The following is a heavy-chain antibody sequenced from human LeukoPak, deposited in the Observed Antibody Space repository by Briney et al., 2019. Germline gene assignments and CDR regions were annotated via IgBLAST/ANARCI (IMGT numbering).Heavy chain of an antibody. CDR3: ARRLLWGSGSYYDY. CDR2: IYTSGST. CDR1: GGSISSYY. J-gene: IGHJ4*02. Sequence: SETLSLTCTVSGGSISSYYWSWIRQPAGKGLEWIGRIYTSGSTNYNPSLKSRVTMSVDTSKNQFSLKLSSVTAADTAVYYCARRLLWGSGSYYDYWGQGTLVTVSS. V-gene: IGHV4-4*07. D-gene: IGHD1-26*01.